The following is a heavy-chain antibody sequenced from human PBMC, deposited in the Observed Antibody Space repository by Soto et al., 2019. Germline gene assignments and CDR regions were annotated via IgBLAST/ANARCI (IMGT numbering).Heavy chain of an antibody. V-gene: IGHV3-9*01. D-gene: IGHD3-10*01. J-gene: IGHJ3*02. CDR3: AKLLDLWFGELAVDDAFDI. CDR1: GFTFDDYA. CDR2: ISWNSGSI. Sequence: ESGGGLVQPGRSLRLSCAASGFTFDDYAMHWVRQAPGKGLEWVSGISWNSGSIGYADSVKGRFTISRDNAKNSLYLQMNSLRAEDTALYYCAKLLDLWFGELAVDDAFDIWGQGTMVTVSS.